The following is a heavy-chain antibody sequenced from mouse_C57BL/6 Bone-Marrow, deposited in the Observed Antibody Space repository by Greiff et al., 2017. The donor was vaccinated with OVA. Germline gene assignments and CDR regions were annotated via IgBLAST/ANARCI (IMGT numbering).Heavy chain of an antibody. CDR2: IDPSDSYT. CDR3: AALYGSSPHWYFDV. Sequence: QVQLQQPGAELVMPGASVKLSCKASGYTFTSYWMHWVKQRPGQGLEWIGEIDPSDSYTNYNQKFKGKSTLTVDKSSSTAYMQRSSLTSEDSAVYYCAALYGSSPHWYFDVWGTGTTVTVSS. CDR1: GYTFTSYW. V-gene: IGHV1-69*01. J-gene: IGHJ1*03. D-gene: IGHD1-1*01.